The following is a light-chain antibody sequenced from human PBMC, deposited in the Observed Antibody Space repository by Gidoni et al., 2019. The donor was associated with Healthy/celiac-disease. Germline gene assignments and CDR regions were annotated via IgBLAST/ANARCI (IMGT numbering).Light chain of an antibody. V-gene: IGLV3-25*02. Sequence: SYELTQPPSVSVSPGQTARITCSGDALPKQYAYWYQQKPGQAPVLVIYKDSERPSGIPERFSGSSSGTTVTLTISGVQAEDEADYYCQSADSSGTYKGDVVFGGGTKLTVL. CDR2: KDS. CDR1: ALPKQY. J-gene: IGLJ2*01. CDR3: QSADSSGTYKGDVV.